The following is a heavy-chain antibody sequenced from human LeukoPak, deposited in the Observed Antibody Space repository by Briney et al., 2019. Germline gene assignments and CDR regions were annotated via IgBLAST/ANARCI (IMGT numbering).Heavy chain of an antibody. V-gene: IGHV3-23*01. CDR3: AKGLDSYGVSAFDI. CDR1: GFTFSSYT. D-gene: IGHD5-18*01. CDR2: ISASGGGT. Sequence: GGSLRLSCAASGFTFSSYTMNWVRQAPGMGLEWVSTISASGGGTYYADSVKGRFTVSRDNSKNTLYLQMNSLRAEDTAVYYCAKGLDSYGVSAFDIWGQGTMVTVSS. J-gene: IGHJ3*02.